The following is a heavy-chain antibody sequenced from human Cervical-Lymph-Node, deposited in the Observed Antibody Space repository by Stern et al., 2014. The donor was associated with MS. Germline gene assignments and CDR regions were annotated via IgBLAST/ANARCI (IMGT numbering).Heavy chain of an antibody. D-gene: IGHD3-16*01. CDR1: GYTLASHG. Sequence: QLVQSGAEVKKPGASVKVSCKASGYTLASHGLHWVRQAPGQRLEWMGWINAGNGYTKYSQRLQGRVTFTRDTSASTAYMELSSLRSEDTAVYYCARERVVLAFGGLLPQDAFDIWGQGTMVTVSP. CDR2: INAGNGYT. CDR3: ARERVVLAFGGLLPQDAFDI. V-gene: IGHV1-3*01. J-gene: IGHJ3*02.